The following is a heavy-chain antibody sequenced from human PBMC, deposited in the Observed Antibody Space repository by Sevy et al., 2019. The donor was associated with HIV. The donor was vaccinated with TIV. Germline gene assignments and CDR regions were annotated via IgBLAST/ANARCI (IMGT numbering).Heavy chain of an antibody. CDR3: AKSLKAWYDFPAFDH. V-gene: IGHV4-39*02. Sequence: SETLSLTCSISGGSITTGPYYWAWIRQSPGRGPEWLGSMYGTVEPNGNTYYNPTLKTRIDMSMDKSNNRFALSLRSVIAADTAVYFCAKSLKAWYDFPAFDHWSQGIPVTVSS. D-gene: IGHD1-20*01. J-gene: IGHJ4*02. CDR1: GGSITTGPYY. CDR2: MYGTVEPNGNT.